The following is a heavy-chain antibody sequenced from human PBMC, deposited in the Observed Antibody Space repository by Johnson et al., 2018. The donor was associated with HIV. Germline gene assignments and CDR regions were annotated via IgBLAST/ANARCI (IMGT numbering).Heavy chain of an antibody. CDR1: GFTFSSYA. CDR3: ARAHLILPKNAFDI. D-gene: IGHD3-3*02. Sequence: QVQLVESGGGVVQPGRSLRLSCAASGFTFSSYAIHWVRQAPGKGLEWVAVISYDGTNKYYADAVKGRFTIFRDNSKSTLYMNRLRTGDTAVYYCARAHLILPKNAFDIWGQGTMVSVSS. J-gene: IGHJ3*02. V-gene: IGHV3-30*04. CDR2: ISYDGTNK.